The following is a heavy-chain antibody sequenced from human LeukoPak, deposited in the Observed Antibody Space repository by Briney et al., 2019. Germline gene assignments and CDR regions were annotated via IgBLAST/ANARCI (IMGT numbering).Heavy chain of an antibody. CDR1: GGSFSGYY. D-gene: IGHD3-9*01. V-gene: IGHV4-34*01. CDR3: ARAQYYDILTGYYSYNWFDP. CDR2: INHSGST. J-gene: IGHJ5*02. Sequence: SETLPLTCAVYGGSFSGYYWSWIRQPPGKGLEWIGEINHSGSTNYNPSLKSRVTISVDTSKNQFSLKLSSVTAADTAVCYCARAQYYDILTGYYSYNWFDPWGQGTLVTVSS.